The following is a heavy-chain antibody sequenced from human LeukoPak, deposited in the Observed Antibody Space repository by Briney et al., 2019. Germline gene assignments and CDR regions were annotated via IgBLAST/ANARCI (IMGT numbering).Heavy chain of an antibody. D-gene: IGHD6-13*01. V-gene: IGHV3-33*08. J-gene: IGHJ4*02. CDR1: GFTFDDYA. CDR3: ARDRAAADLDY. Sequence: GGSLRLSCAASGFTFDDYAMHWVRQAPGKGLEWVAVIWYDGSNKFYADSVKGRFTISRDNSKNTLYLQMNSLRAEDTAVYYCARDRAAADLDYWGQGTLVTVSS. CDR2: IWYDGSNK.